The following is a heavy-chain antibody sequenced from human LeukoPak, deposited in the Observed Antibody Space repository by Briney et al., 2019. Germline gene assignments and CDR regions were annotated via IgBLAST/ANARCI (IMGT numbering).Heavy chain of an antibody. V-gene: IGHV3-23*01. CDR1: GLTFSSYP. J-gene: IGHJ4*02. CDR3: AKGAYFSGSYGFAFDY. Sequence: GRSLRLSCAASGLTFSSYPMTWVRQAPGKGLEWVSAISGGGGSTHYADSVKGRFTISRDNSKNTLYLQMNSLRAEDTAVYFCAKGAYFSGSYGFAFDYWGQGTLVTVSS. CDR2: ISGGGGST. D-gene: IGHD3-10*01.